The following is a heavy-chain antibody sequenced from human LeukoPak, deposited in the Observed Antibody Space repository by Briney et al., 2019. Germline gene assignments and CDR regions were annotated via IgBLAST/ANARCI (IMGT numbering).Heavy chain of an antibody. CDR1: GFTFSSYA. CDR2: ISTAGGTT. J-gene: IGHJ3*02. V-gene: IGHV3-23*01. CDR3: ARDLGATKGRAFDI. Sequence: GGSLRLSCAASGFTFSSYAMSRVRQAPGKGLEWVSIISTAGGTTYYADSVKGRFTISRDNSRNTLYLQMNSLRAEDTAVYYCARDLGATKGRAFDIWGQGTMVTVSS. D-gene: IGHD1-26*01.